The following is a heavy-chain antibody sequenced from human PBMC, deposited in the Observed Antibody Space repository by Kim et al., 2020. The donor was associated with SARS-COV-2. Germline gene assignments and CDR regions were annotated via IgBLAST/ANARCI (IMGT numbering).Heavy chain of an antibody. D-gene: IGHD6-6*01. Sequence: SETLSLTCAVSGGSISSSNWWSWVRQPPGKGLEWIGEIYHSGSTNYNPSLKSRVTISVDKSKNQFSLKLSSVTAADTAVYYCARFPGGIRPYYYYGMDVWGQGSTVTVSS. CDR2: IYHSGST. CDR1: GGSISSSNW. CDR3: ARFPGGIRPYYYYGMDV. J-gene: IGHJ6*02. V-gene: IGHV4-4*02.